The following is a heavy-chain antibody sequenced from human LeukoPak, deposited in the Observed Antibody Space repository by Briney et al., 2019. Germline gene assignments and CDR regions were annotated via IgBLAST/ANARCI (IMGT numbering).Heavy chain of an antibody. Sequence: GGSXRLSCAASGFTFSSYGMHWVXQXPGKGLEWVAFIRYDGSNKYYADSVKGRFTISRDNSKNTLYLQMNSLRAEDTAVYYCAKDGRRFLEWFPDYWGQGTLVTVSS. CDR2: IRYDGSNK. V-gene: IGHV3-30*02. D-gene: IGHD3-3*01. CDR1: GFTFSSYG. CDR3: AKDGRRFLEWFPDY. J-gene: IGHJ4*02.